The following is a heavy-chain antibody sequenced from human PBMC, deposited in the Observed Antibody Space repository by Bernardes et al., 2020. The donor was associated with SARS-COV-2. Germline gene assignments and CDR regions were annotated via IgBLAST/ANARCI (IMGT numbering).Heavy chain of an antibody. Sequence: GGSLRLSCAASGFTFNIYAMNWVRQAPGKGLEWVSAITGSGDSTYYADSVKGRFTISRDNSKNTLYLEMSSLRAEDTAVYYCAKEGILGSWYVDYFDFWGQGNLVTVAS. V-gene: IGHV3-23*01. CDR2: ITGSGDST. D-gene: IGHD6-13*01. CDR3: AKEGILGSWYVDYFDF. CDR1: GFTFNIYA. J-gene: IGHJ4*02.